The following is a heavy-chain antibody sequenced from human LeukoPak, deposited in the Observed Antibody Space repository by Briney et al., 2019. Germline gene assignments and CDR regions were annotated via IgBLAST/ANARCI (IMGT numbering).Heavy chain of an antibody. CDR3: AKEVSGSLDY. CDR1: GNTFTSYY. D-gene: IGHD3-3*01. Sequence: GASVTVSCKASGNTFTSYYMHWVRQAPGQGLEWMGIINPSGGSTSYAQKFQGRVTMTRDMSTSTVYMELSSLRSEDTAVYYCAKEVSGSLDYWGQGTLVAVSS. CDR2: INPSGGST. J-gene: IGHJ4*02. V-gene: IGHV1-46*01.